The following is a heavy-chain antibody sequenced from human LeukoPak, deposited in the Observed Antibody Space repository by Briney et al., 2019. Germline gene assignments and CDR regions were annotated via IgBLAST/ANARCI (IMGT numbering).Heavy chain of an antibody. CDR2: IYHSGKT. J-gene: IGHJ4*02. D-gene: IGHD6-6*01. CDR1: GYSISSGHN. Sequence: RPSETLSLTCSVSGYSISSGHNWGWIRQAPGKGLEWIGSIYHSGKTYYNPSLKSRVTISVDTSKNQFSLKLSSVTAADTAVYYCARVLGGYSSSYKRRYFDYWGQGTLVTVSS. V-gene: IGHV4-38-2*02. CDR3: ARVLGGYSSSYKRRYFDY.